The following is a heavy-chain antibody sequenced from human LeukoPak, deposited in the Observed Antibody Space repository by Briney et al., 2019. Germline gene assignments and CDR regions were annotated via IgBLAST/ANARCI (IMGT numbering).Heavy chain of an antibody. CDR1: GGSINSYY. CDR2: ISYSGST. Sequence: SETLSLTCTVSGGSINSYYWSWIRQPPGKGLEWIGYISYSGSTDYNPSLKSRVTISVDTSKNQFSLKLSSVTAADTAVYYCVREQWLGIDYWGQGTLVTVSS. D-gene: IGHD6-19*01. CDR3: VREQWLGIDY. V-gene: IGHV4-59*01. J-gene: IGHJ4*02.